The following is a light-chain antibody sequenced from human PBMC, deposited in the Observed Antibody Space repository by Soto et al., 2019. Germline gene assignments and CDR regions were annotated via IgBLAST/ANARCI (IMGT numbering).Light chain of an antibody. CDR3: AAWDDSLNGVV. Sequence: QSVLTQPPSASGTPGQRVTISCSGSSSNIGSNTVNWYQQLPGTAPKLLIYSNNQRPSGVPDRFSGSKSVTSASLAISGLQSEDEDDYYCAAWDDSLNGVVFGGGTKVTVL. J-gene: IGLJ2*01. V-gene: IGLV1-44*01. CDR1: SSNIGSNT. CDR2: SNN.